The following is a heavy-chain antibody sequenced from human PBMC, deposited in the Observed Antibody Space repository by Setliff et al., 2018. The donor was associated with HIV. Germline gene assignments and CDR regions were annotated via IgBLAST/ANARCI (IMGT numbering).Heavy chain of an antibody. D-gene: IGHD2-21*01. V-gene: IGHV5-51*01. CDR3: ARRDGRSMNAFQI. CDR1: DYTFTTYW. CDR2: IYPDDSDI. Sequence: GESLKISCKALDYTFTTYWIAWVRQMPGEGPEWMGIIYPDDSDIRYNPSFQNQITISADKSIATAYLQLNNLKASDTATYYCARRDGRSMNAFQIWGPGTMVTVS. J-gene: IGHJ3*01.